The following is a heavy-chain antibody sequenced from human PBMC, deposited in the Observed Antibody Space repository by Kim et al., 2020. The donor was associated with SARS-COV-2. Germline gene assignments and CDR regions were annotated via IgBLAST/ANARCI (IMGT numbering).Heavy chain of an antibody. CDR1: GFTFSSYG. D-gene: IGHD5-18*01. Sequence: GGSLRLSCAASGFTFSSYGMHGVRQAPGKGLEWVAVIWYDGSNKYYADSVKGRFTISRDNSKNTLYLQMNSLRAEDTAVYYCATNTAMDIDVDYWGQGTLVTVSS. V-gene: IGHV3-33*01. CDR2: IWYDGSNK. J-gene: IGHJ4*02. CDR3: ATNTAMDIDVDY.